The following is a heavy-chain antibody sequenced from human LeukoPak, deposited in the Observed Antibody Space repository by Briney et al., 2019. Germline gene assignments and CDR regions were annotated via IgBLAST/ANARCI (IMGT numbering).Heavy chain of an antibody. CDR1: GGSISSGGYS. CDR2: IYHSGST. D-gene: IGHD2-2*01. CDR3: ARRAVLPAVGYYYGMDV. J-gene: IGHJ6*02. Sequence: SQTLSLTCADSGGSISSGGYSWSWIRQSPGKGLEWIGYIYHSGSTYYNPSLKSRVTISVDRSKNQFSLKLSSVTAADTAVYYCARRAVLPAVGYYYGMDVWGQGTTVTVSS. V-gene: IGHV4-30-2*06.